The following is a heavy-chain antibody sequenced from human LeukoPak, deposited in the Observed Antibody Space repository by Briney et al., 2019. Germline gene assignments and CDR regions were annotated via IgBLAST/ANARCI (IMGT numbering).Heavy chain of an antibody. J-gene: IGHJ4*02. CDR2: IYYSGST. Sequence: TSETLSLTSTVSGGSISSGGYYWSWIRQHPGKGLEWIGYIYYSGSTYYNPSLKSRVTISVDTSKNQFSLKLSSVTAADTAVYYCARFYGSGSPDYWDQGTLVTVSS. CDR3: ARFYGSGSPDY. D-gene: IGHD3-10*01. V-gene: IGHV4-31*03. CDR1: GGSISSGGYY.